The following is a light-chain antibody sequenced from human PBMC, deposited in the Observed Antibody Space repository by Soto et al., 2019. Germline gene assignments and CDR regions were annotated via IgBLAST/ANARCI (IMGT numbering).Light chain of an antibody. CDR2: DAF. V-gene: IGKV3-15*01. CDR3: QQYDEWPLT. CDR1: QNVKTR. Sequence: EKVMTQSPATLSVSPGERVTLSCRASQNVKTRLAWYQQKPGQAPRLLIYDAFTRATGIPARFSGSASGTDFTLTISSLQSEDFAVYYCQQYDEWPLTFGGGTKVEIK. J-gene: IGKJ4*01.